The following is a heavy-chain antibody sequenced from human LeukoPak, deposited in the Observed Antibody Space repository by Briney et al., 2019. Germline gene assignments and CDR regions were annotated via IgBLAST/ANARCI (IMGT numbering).Heavy chain of an antibody. CDR2: INHSGST. D-gene: IGHD2-2*03. Sequence: PSETLSLTCAVYGGSFSGYYWSWIRQPPGKGLEWIGEINHSGSTNYNPSLKSRVTISVDTSKNQFSLKLSSVTAADTAVYYCARGWITWFDPWGQGTLVTVSS. CDR1: GGSFSGYY. J-gene: IGHJ5*02. V-gene: IGHV4-34*01. CDR3: ARGWITWFDP.